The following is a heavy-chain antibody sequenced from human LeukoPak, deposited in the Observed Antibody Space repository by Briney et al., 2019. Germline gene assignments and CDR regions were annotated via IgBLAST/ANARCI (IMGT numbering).Heavy chain of an antibody. D-gene: IGHD5-18*01. CDR2: IKQDGSEK. CDR1: GFTFSSYW. J-gene: IGHJ4*02. V-gene: IGHV3-7*01. Sequence: GGSLRLSCAASGFTFSSYWMSWVRQAPGKGLEWVANIKQDGSEKYYVDTMKGRFTISRDNAKNSLYLQMNSLRAEDTAVYYCARVVGYQYYFDFWGQGTLVTVSS. CDR3: ARVVGYQYYFDF.